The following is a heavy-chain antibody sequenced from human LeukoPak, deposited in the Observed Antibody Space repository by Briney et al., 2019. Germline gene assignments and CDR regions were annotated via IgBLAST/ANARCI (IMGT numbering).Heavy chain of an antibody. J-gene: IGHJ5*02. CDR1: GGTFSSYA. Sequence: ASVKVSCKASGGTFSSYAISWVRQAPGQGLEWMGGIIPIFGTANYAQKFQGRVTITADESTSTAYMELSSLRSEDTAVYYCARDDRAKNYYDSSGYYSRWFDPWGQGTLVTVSS. V-gene: IGHV1-69*13. D-gene: IGHD3-22*01. CDR3: ARDDRAKNYYDSSGYYSRWFDP. CDR2: IIPIFGTA.